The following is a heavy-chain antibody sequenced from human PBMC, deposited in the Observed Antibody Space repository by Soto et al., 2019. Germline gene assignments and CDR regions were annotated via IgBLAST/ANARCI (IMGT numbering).Heavy chain of an antibody. D-gene: IGHD3-9*01. CDR3: ARDLEGLRYFDWLSPPYGMDV. J-gene: IGHJ6*02. CDR1: GFTFSSYW. Sequence: GGSLRLSCAASGFTFSSYWMHWVRQAPGKGLVWVSRINSDGSSTSYADSVKGRFTISRDNAKNTLYLQMNSLRAEDTAVYYCARDLEGLRYFDWLSPPYGMDVWGQGTTVTVS. CDR2: INSDGSST. V-gene: IGHV3-74*01.